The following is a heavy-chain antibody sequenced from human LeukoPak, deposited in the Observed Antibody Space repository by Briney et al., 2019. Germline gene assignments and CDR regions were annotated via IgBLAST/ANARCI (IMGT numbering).Heavy chain of an antibody. CDR3: ARVSPGYYGSGSYYNEFDY. CDR1: GGSFSGYY. V-gene: IGHV4-34*01. CDR2: INHSGST. J-gene: IGHJ4*02. D-gene: IGHD3-10*01. Sequence: SETLSLTCAVYGGSFSGYYWSWIRQPPGKGLEWIGEINHSGSTNYNPSLKSRVTISVDTSKNQFSLKLSSVTAADTAVYYCARVSPGYYGSGSYYNEFDYWGQGTLVTVSS.